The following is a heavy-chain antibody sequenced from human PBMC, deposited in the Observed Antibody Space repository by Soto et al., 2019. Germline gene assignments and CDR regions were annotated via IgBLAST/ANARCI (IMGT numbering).Heavy chain of an antibody. V-gene: IGHV1-18*01. CDR1: GYTFTSYG. CDR3: ARRGIRGRLDYYYGMDV. J-gene: IGHJ6*02. D-gene: IGHD3-16*01. Sequence: ASVKVSCKASGYTFTSYGISWVRQAPGQGLEWMGWISAYNGNTNYAQKFQGRVMITADESTSTAYMELSSLRSEDTAVYYCARRGIRGRLDYYYGMDVWGQGTTVTVSS. CDR2: ISAYNGNT.